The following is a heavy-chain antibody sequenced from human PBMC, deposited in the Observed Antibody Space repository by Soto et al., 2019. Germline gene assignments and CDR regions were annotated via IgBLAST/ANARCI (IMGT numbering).Heavy chain of an antibody. CDR1: GFTISSYW. CDR2: IKQDGSEK. D-gene: IGHD3-10*01. CDR3: ASEFV. V-gene: IGHV3-7*05. Sequence: VQLVESGGGLVQPGGSLRLSCEASGFTISSYWMSWVRQAPGKGLEWVANIKQDGSEKYYVDSVKGRFTISRDNAKNSLYLEINSLRAEDTAVYYCASEFVWGQGALVTVSS. J-gene: IGHJ4*02.